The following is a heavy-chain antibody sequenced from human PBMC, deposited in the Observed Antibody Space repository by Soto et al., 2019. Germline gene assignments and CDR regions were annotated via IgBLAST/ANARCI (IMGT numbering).Heavy chain of an antibody. CDR3: AVRTDYCGGNCYPAGWFDP. D-gene: IGHD2-21*01. CDR1: GGTFSTYA. J-gene: IGHJ5*02. V-gene: IGHV1-69*12. CDR2: IIPIYGTP. Sequence: QVQLVQSGAEVKKPGSSVKVSCKASGGTFSTYAISWVRQAPGQGLEWMGGIIPIYGTPNYAEKFQGRVTIIADEFTGTAYMELSGLGSEDTAVYYCAVRTDYCGGNCYPAGWFDPWGQGTLVTVSS.